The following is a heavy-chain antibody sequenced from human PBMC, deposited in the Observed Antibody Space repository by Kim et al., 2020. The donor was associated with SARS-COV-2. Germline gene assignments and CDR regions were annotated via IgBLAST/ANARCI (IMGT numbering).Heavy chain of an antibody. CDR1: GYTFTSYD. J-gene: IGHJ5*02. D-gene: IGHD2-2*01. CDR3: AREKCSSTSCYDYDP. Sequence: ASVKVSCKASGYTFTSYDINLVRHSTVQGLDGLGRITTNSGVTVYAQKCQGRVTMTRNTSISTSYMELSCLGSEDTAVYYCAREKCSSTSCYDYDPWGQGTLVTVSS. CDR2: ITTNSGVT. V-gene: IGHV1-8*01.